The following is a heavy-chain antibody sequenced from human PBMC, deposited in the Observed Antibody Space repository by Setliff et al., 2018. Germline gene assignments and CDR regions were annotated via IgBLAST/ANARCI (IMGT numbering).Heavy chain of an antibody. Sequence: SVKVSCKASGGTQSNYAVSWVRQAPGQGLEWMGGIIPLLDTTNYAQKFQGRVTISADESTNTVHMELSRLVSEDTAVYFCARDSVTLGQLERRGGWHYYGLDVWGQGTTVTVSS. J-gene: IGHJ6*02. CDR3: ARDSVTLGQLERRGGWHYYGLDV. V-gene: IGHV1-69*13. CDR1: GGTQSNYA. CDR2: IIPLLDTT. D-gene: IGHD1-1*01.